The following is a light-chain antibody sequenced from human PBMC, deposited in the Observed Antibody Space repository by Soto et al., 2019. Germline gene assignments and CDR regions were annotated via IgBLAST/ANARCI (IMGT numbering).Light chain of an antibody. CDR1: QGIRHY. CDR2: AAS. V-gene: IGKV1-6*01. J-gene: IGKJ4*02. CDR3: LQDYHYPLT. Sequence: AIQMTQSPSSLSASGGDRVTITCRASQGIRHYLGWYQEKSGKAPKLLIYAASSLQSGDPSRFSGSRSGTDFPLTISSLQPEDVANYYCLQDYHYPLTFGGGTKVEIK.